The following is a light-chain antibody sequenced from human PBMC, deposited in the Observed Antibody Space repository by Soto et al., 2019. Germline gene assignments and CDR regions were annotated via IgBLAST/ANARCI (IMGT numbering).Light chain of an antibody. CDR1: SSDIGAYDY. CDR3: SSYSGSSTLL. J-gene: IGLJ2*01. CDR2: DVR. V-gene: IGLV2-14*03. Sequence: QSALTQPASVSGSPGQAITLSCSGTSSDIGAYDYVCWYQQHPGKAPQLMIYDVRVRPSGVSVRFSGSKSGDTASLTISGLHAEDEAHYYCSSYSGSSTLLFGGGTKLTVL.